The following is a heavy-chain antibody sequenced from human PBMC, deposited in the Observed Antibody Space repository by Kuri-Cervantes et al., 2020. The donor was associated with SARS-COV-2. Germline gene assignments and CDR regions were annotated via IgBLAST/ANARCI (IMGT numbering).Heavy chain of an antibody. CDR2: ISSSSSTI. V-gene: IGHV3-21*01. D-gene: IGHD5-18*01. J-gene: IGHJ4*02. CDR3: ARGGENIYGFSPESN. Sequence: GESLEISCAASGFTFSSYRVNWVRQAPGKGLEWVSSISSSSSTIYYADSVKGRFTISRDNAKNSLYLQMNSLRAEDTAVYYCARGGENIYGFSPESNWGQGTLVTVSS. CDR1: GFTFSSYR.